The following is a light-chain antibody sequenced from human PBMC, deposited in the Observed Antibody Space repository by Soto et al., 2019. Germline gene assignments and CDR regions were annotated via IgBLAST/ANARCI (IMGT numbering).Light chain of an antibody. V-gene: IGKV1-27*01. CDR2: AAS. CDR3: QKYNSAPRT. Sequence: DIQITQSPASLSASLLDIVTITCRASQGISNYLAWYQQKPGKVPKLLIYAASTLQSGVPSRFSGSGSGTDFTLTISSLQPEDVATYYCQKYNSAPRTFGQGTKVDIK. J-gene: IGKJ1*01. CDR1: QGISNY.